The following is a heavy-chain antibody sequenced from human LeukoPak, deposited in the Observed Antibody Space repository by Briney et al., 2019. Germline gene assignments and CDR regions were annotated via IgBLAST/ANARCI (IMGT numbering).Heavy chain of an antibody. CDR3: ARERSESYGLDY. V-gene: IGHV1-2*02. D-gene: IGHD5-18*01. CDR2: INPNSGGT. Sequence: XWVRQAPGQGLEWMGWINPNSGGTNYAQKFQGRVTMTRDTSISTAYMELSRLRSDDTAVYYCARERSESYGLDYWGQGTLVTVSS. J-gene: IGHJ4*02.